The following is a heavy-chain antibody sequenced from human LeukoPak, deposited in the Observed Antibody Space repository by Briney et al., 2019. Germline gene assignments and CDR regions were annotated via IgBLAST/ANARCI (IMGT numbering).Heavy chain of an antibody. CDR2: IYYSGDT. CDR3: ARHQWHYYMGV. CDR1: GGSISSSSYY. V-gene: IGHV4-39*01. J-gene: IGHJ6*03. D-gene: IGHD6-19*01. Sequence: TSETLSLTCTVSGGSISSSSYYWGWIRQPPGKGLEWIGSIYYSGDTYYNPSLKSRRVTISVDTSKNQFSLRLSSVTAADTAVYYCARHQWHYYMGVWGKGSTVTVSS.